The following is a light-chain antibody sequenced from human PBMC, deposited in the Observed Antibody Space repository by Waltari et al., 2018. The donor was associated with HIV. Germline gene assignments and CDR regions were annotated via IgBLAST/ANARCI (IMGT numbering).Light chain of an antibody. CDR1: QSLLYSDRTTY. V-gene: IGKV2-30*01. J-gene: IGKJ1*01. CDR3: MQGTYWPRT. CDR2: TVS. Sequence: VVMTQSPLTLPVTLGKPASFSCRHTQSLLYSDRTTYLSWFHQRPGQSPRRLIYTVSIRDSGVPDRFSGSGSGTDFTLRISMVEAEDVGTYYCMQGTYWPRTFGQGTKVEIK.